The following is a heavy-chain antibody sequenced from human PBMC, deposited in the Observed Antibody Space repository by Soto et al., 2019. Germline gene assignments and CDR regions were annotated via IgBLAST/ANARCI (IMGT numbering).Heavy chain of an antibody. CDR3: AKYPVPVVVVTYGMDV. CDR2: ISGSGDKT. CDR1: GFTFSSYA. Sequence: GGSLRLSCAASGFTFSSYAMSWVRQAPGKGLEWVSAISGSGDKTYYADSVKGRFTISRDNSKSTLFLQMNSLRAEDTAVYYCAKYPVPVVVVTYGMDVWGQGTTVTVSS. D-gene: IGHD2-15*01. J-gene: IGHJ6*02. V-gene: IGHV3-23*01.